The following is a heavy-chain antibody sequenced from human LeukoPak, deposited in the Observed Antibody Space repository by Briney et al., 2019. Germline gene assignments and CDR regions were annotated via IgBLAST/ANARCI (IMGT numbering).Heavy chain of an antibody. CDR2: SSLYNGNT. D-gene: IGHD3-22*01. V-gene: IGHV1-18*01. CDR1: GYTFTFYG. Sequence: VASVKVSCKASGYTFTFYGITWVRQAPGQGLEWMGWSSLYNGNTNYAQKFQGRVTMTEDTSTDTAYMELSSLRSEDTAVYCCATVTMIVAKGFDTWGQGTLVTVSS. CDR3: ATVTMIVAKGFDT. J-gene: IGHJ5*02.